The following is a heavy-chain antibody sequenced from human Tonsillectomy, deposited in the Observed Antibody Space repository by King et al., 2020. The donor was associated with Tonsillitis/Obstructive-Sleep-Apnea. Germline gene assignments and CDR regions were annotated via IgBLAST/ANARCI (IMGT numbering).Heavy chain of an antibody. CDR2: ISGSGGST. V-gene: IGHV3-23*04. CDR3: ASRRDGYRHFDY. Sequence: VQLVESGGGLVQPGGSLRLSCAASGFTFSSYAMSWVRQAPGKGLEWVSAISGSGGSTHYADSVKGRFTISRDNSKNTLYLQMNSLRAEDTAVYYCASRRDGYRHFDYWGQGTLVNVSS. D-gene: IGHD5-24*01. CDR1: GFTFSSYA. J-gene: IGHJ4*02.